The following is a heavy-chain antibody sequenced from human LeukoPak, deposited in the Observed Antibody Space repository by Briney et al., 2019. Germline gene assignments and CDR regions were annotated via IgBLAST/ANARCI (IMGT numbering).Heavy chain of an antibody. D-gene: IGHD5-18*01. Sequence: GASVKVSCKASGYTFTSYGISWVRQAPGQGLEWMGWISAYNGNTNYAQKLQGRVTMTTDTSTSTAYMELRSLRSDDTAVYYCARVADSGYSYGYGWFDPWGQGTLATVSS. CDR2: ISAYNGNT. J-gene: IGHJ5*02. CDR1: GYTFTSYG. CDR3: ARVADSGYSYGYGWFDP. V-gene: IGHV1-18*01.